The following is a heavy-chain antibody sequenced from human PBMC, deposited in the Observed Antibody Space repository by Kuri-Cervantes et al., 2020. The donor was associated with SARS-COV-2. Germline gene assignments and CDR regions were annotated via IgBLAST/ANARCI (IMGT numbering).Heavy chain of an antibody. CDR3: ARGVGSSWPRYWYFDL. J-gene: IGHJ2*01. CDR2: VRRDGSNY. D-gene: IGHD6-13*01. Sequence: GESLKISCAASGFTVSSYGMHWVRQAPGKGLEWVGFVRRDGSNYYYADSVGGRFTISRDNSKNLLYLEMNTLRPEDTAVYYCARGVGSSWPRYWYFDLWGRGTLVTVSS. V-gene: IGHV3-30*02. CDR1: GFTVSSYG.